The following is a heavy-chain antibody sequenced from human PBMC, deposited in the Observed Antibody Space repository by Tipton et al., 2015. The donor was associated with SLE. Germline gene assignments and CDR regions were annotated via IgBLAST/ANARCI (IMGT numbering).Heavy chain of an antibody. CDR3: ARDPRGDDGFDV. CDR2: VNDSGST. J-gene: IGHJ3*01. V-gene: IGHV4-34*01. Sequence: GLVKSSETLSLTCAVYGWSFSGHSWSWVRQPPGKGLEWIGEVNDSGSTDYNPSLKSRLTISVDTYKNQFSLNLSSVTAADTAVYYCARDPRGDDGFDVWGQGTMVTVSS. CDR1: GWSFSGHS. D-gene: IGHD3-16*01.